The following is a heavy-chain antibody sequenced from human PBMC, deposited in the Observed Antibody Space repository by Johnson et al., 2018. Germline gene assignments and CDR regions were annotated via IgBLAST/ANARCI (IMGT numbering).Heavy chain of an antibody. D-gene: IGHD3-10*01. CDR3: AGGVGGYGSGIGDYYMDV. V-gene: IGHV4-59*01. J-gene: IGHJ6*03. Sequence: QVQLQESGPGLVKASETLSLTCTVSGGSISSYYWSWIRQPPGKGLEWIGYIYSSGSTNYNPSLKSRVTISVDTSKNQFSLKLSSVPAADTAVYYCAGGVGGYGSGIGDYYMDVWGRGTTVTVSS. CDR2: IYSSGST. CDR1: GGSISSYY.